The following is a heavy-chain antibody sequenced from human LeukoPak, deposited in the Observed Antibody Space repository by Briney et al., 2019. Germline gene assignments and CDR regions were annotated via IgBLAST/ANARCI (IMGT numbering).Heavy chain of an antibody. J-gene: IGHJ5*02. CDR3: ARDRGYYDTRYNWFDP. Sequence: SETLSLTCTVSGGSISSYYWSWIRQPPGKGLEWIGYIYYSGSTNYNPSLKSRVTISVDTSKNQFSLKLSSVTAADTAVYYCARDRGYYDTRYNWFDPWGQGTLVTVSS. CDR2: IYYSGST. V-gene: IGHV4-59*01. D-gene: IGHD3-9*01. CDR1: GGSISSYY.